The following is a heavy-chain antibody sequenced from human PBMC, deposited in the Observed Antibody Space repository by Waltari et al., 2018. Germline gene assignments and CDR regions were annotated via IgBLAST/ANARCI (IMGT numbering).Heavy chain of an antibody. J-gene: IGHJ4*02. D-gene: IGHD4-17*01. CDR2: INHSGST. Sequence: QVQLQQWGAGLLKPSETLSITCAVYGGSFSGYYWSWIRQPPGKGLEWIGEINHSGSTNYNPSLKSRVTISVDTSKNQFSLKLSSVTAADTAVYYCARGLTTVRDFDYWGQGTLVTVSS. V-gene: IGHV4-34*01. CDR3: ARGLTTVRDFDY. CDR1: GGSFSGYY.